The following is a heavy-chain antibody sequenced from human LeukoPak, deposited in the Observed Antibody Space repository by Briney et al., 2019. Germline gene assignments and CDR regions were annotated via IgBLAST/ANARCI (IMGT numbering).Heavy chain of an antibody. CDR2: ISGDGGDT. J-gene: IGHJ4*02. Sequence: GGSLRLSCAASGFTFDDYAMHWVRQVPGKGLEWVSLISGDGGDTFYADSVRGRFTISRDNNKNSLSLQMNSLRTEDTALYYCARARGYSNLWGQGTLVTVSS. V-gene: IGHV3-43*02. D-gene: IGHD5-12*01. CDR1: GFTFDDYA. CDR3: ARARGYSNL.